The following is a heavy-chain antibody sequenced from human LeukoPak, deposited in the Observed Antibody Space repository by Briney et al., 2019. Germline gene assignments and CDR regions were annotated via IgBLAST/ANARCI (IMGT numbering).Heavy chain of an antibody. CDR2: INHSGST. V-gene: IGHV4-34*01. CDR3: ATWRGGSGIADSSGYLWFDP. J-gene: IGHJ5*02. Sequence: SETLSLTCAVYGGSFSGYYWSWIRQPPGKGLEWIGEINHSGSTNYNPSLKSRVTISVDTSKNQFSLKLSSVTAADTAVYYCATWRGGSGIADSSGYLWFDPWGQGTLVTVSS. CDR1: GGSFSGYY. D-gene: IGHD3-22*01.